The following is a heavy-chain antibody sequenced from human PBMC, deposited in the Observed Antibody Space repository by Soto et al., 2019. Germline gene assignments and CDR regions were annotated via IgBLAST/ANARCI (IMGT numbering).Heavy chain of an antibody. Sequence: QVQLVQSGAEAKKPGSSVKVSCMASGGAFNNYMISWVRQAPGQGLEWLGRINPTLGTASYAQRFQGRVTISADISMSTSYMELSSLRSEDTALYFCARDNYDFWYGYSYNWFDPWGQGTLVTVSS. CDR1: GGAFNNYM. D-gene: IGHD3-3*01. V-gene: IGHV1-69*08. CDR2: INPTLGTA. J-gene: IGHJ5*02. CDR3: ARDNYDFWYGYSYNWFDP.